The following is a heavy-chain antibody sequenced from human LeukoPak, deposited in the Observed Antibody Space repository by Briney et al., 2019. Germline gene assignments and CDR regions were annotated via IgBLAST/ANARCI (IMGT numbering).Heavy chain of an antibody. V-gene: IGHV4-59*01. CDR2: IYTSGST. J-gene: IGHJ6*03. Sequence: SETLSLTCTVSGGSISSYYWSWIRQPPGKGRDGIGYIYTSGSTHYNPSLKTRVTISVDTSKIQFSLKLSSVTAADTAVYYCARDGDAFRFGESTRIKYYYYYYMDVWGKGTTVTVSS. CDR3: ARDGDAFRFGESTRIKYYYYYYMDV. D-gene: IGHD3-10*01. CDR1: GGSISSYY.